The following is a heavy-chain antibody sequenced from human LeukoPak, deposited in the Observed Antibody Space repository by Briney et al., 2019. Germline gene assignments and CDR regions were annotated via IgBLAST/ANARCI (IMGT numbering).Heavy chain of an antibody. V-gene: IGHV1-58*01. D-gene: IGHD3-22*01. J-gene: IGHJ4*02. CDR1: GFTFTCSA. CDR3: AALLYYYDSSGYYYDY. CDR2: IVVGSGNT. Sequence: ASVKVSCKASGFTFTCSAVQWVRQARGQRLEWIGWIVVGSGNTNYAQKFQERVTITRDMSTSTAYMELSSLRSEDTAVYYCAALLYYYDSSGYYYDYWGQGTLVTVSS.